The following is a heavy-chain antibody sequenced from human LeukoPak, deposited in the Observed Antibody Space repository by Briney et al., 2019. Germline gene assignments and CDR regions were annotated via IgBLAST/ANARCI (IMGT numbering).Heavy chain of an antibody. CDR3: ARESEDYGGKGYFDY. CDR2: IYHSGST. CDR1: GYSISSGYY. Sequence: SETLSLTCTVSGYSISSGYYWGWIRQPPGKGLEWIGSIYHSGSTYYNPSLKSRVTISVDTSKNQFSLKLSSVTAADTAVYYCARESEDYGGKGYFDYWGQGTPVTVSS. J-gene: IGHJ4*02. V-gene: IGHV4-38-2*02. D-gene: IGHD4-23*01.